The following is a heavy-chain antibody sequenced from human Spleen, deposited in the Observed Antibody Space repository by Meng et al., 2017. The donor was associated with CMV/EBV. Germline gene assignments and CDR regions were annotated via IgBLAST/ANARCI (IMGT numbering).Heavy chain of an antibody. Sequence: QVQVVQSGAEVKKPGSSVNVSCKASVGTFSSYGVSWVRQAPGQGLEWVGGIIPLFGTANYAQKFQGRVTIIADEYTNTAYMELRSLRSEDTAVYYCARDLGFSNGYFGSWGQGTLVTVSS. CDR1: VGTFSSYG. D-gene: IGHD1-1*01. CDR3: ARDLGFSNGYFGS. V-gene: IGHV1-69*12. CDR2: IIPLFGTA. J-gene: IGHJ4*02.